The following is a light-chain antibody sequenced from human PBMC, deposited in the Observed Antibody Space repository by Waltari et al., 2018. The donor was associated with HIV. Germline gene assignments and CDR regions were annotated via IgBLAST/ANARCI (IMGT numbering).Light chain of an antibody. CDR2: EVS. CDR3: SSYAGSNGVV. J-gene: IGLJ2*01. CDR1: SSDGGGSNY. V-gene: IGLV2-8*01. Sequence: QSALTQPPSASGSPGQSVPISCTGTSSDGGGSNYVSWYQQHPGKAPKPMIYEVSKRPSGVPDRFSGSKSGNTASLTVSGLQAEDEADYYCSSYAGSNGVVFGGGTKLTVL.